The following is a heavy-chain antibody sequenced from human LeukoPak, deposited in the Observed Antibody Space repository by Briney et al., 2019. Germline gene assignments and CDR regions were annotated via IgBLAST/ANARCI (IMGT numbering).Heavy chain of an antibody. CDR3: ARSYGSGSSGIDY. D-gene: IGHD3-10*01. Sequence: SETLSLTCTVSGGSISSYYWSWIRQPPGKGLEWIGYIYYSGGTNYNPSLKSRVTISVDTSKNQFSLKLSSVTAADTAVYYCARSYGSGSSGIDYWGQGTLVTVSS. CDR1: GGSISSYY. CDR2: IYYSGGT. J-gene: IGHJ4*02. V-gene: IGHV4-59*01.